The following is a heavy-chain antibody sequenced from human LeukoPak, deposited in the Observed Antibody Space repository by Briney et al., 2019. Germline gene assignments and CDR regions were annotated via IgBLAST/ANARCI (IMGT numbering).Heavy chain of an antibody. D-gene: IGHD3-3*01. Sequence: GESLKISCKGSGYSFTSYWIGWVRQMPGKGLEWMGIIYPGDSDTKYSPSFQGQVTISADKSISTAYLQWSSLKASDTAMYYCARLVEVSLEWLSIYYFDYWGQGTLVTVSS. J-gene: IGHJ4*02. V-gene: IGHV5-51*01. CDR3: ARLVEVSLEWLSIYYFDY. CDR2: IYPGDSDT. CDR1: GYSFTSYW.